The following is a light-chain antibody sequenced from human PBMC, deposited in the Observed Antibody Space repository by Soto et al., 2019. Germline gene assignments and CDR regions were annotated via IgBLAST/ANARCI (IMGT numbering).Light chain of an antibody. Sequence: QSVLTQPPSASGSPGQSVTISCTGTSSDVGGYKYVSWYQQKSGKAPKLIIYEVNERPSGVPDPFSGSKSDNTASLTFSGVLAEDEADYYCSVNAGLNNVLFGGGTKLTVL. CDR2: EVN. CDR3: SVNAGLNNVL. CDR1: SSDVGGYKY. V-gene: IGLV2-8*01. J-gene: IGLJ2*01.